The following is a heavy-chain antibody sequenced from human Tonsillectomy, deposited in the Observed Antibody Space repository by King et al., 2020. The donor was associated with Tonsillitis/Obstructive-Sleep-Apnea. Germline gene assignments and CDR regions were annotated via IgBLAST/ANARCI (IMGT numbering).Heavy chain of an antibody. Sequence: VQLVESGGGLVKPGGSLRLSCAASGFTFSSYSMNWVRQAPGKGLEWVSSISSSSSYIYYAASVKGRFTISRDNAKNSLYLQMNSLRAEDTAVYYCARDKESGWCTSCYRWFDPWGQGTLVTVSS. CDR3: ARDKESGWCTSCYRWFDP. CDR2: ISSSSSYI. D-gene: IGHD2-2*02. CDR1: GFTFSSYS. J-gene: IGHJ5*02. V-gene: IGHV3-21*01.